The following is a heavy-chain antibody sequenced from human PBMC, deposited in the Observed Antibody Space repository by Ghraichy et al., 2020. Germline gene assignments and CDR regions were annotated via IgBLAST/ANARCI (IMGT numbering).Heavy chain of an antibody. D-gene: IGHD3-10*01. Sequence: GGSLRLSCEASGFTFSAHAIHWVRQAPGKGLEWVAIILYDGSIKYYGDSVRGRFTISRDNSKNTVYLQMDSLTTEDTAVYFCAKGLRGVVPYGLDVWGQGTTVTVSS. J-gene: IGHJ6*02. V-gene: IGHV3-30*18. CDR2: ILYDGSIK. CDR3: AKGLRGVVPYGLDV. CDR1: GFTFSAHA.